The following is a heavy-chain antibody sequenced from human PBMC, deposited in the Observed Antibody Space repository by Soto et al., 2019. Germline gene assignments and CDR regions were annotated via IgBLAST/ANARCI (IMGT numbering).Heavy chain of an antibody. D-gene: IGHD3-22*01. CDR3: ARQIYDSDTGPNFQYYFDS. CDR2: IDPSDSQT. CDR1: GYSFAGYW. V-gene: IGHV5-10-1*01. J-gene: IGHJ4*02. Sequence: PVASLTLSCKVSGYSFAGYWITWVRQKPGKGLEWMGRIDPSDSQTYYSPSFRGHVTISVTKSITTVFLQWSSLRASDTAMYYCARQIYDSDTGPNFQYYFDSWGQGTPVTVSS.